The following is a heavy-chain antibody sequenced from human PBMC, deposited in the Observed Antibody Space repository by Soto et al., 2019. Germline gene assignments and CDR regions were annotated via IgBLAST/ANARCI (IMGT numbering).Heavy chain of an antibody. J-gene: IGHJ4*02. CDR3: ASVNYYDSSGYYTYYFDY. V-gene: IGHV4-30-2*01. Sequence: SETLSLTCAVSGGSISSGGYSWSWIRQPPGKGLEWIGYIYHSGSTYYNPSLKSRVTISVDRSKNQFSLKLSSVTAADTAVYYCASVNYYDSSGYYTYYFDYWGQGTLVTVSS. D-gene: IGHD3-22*01. CDR2: IYHSGST. CDR1: GGSISSGGYS.